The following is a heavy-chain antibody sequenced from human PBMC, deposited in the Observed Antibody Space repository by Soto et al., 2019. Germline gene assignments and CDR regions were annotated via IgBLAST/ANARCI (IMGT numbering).Heavy chain of an antibody. CDR2: ISGSGTST. Sequence: EMQLLESGGGLVQPGGSLRLSCAASGFTIDGYAMRWVRQAPGKGLEWVSAISGSGTSTYYADAVKGRFTISRDTSKNTLYLQMDSLRAEDTAVYYCAKPYTTSWYNYDSWGQGTLVTVSS. D-gene: IGHD6-13*01. CDR3: AKPYTTSWYNYDS. J-gene: IGHJ4*02. CDR1: GFTIDGYA. V-gene: IGHV3-23*01.